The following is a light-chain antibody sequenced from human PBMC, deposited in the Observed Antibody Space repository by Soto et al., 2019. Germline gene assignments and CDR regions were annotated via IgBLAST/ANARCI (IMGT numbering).Light chain of an antibody. J-gene: IGKJ3*01. Sequence: VLTQSPGTLSLSPGERATLSCRASQTISDNYLAWYQQKPGQSPRLLISGASIRAPVIPDRFSGSGSETDFTLTISRLEPEDFAFYYCQQYGSSPEISFGPGTKVDIK. V-gene: IGKV3-20*01. CDR1: QTISDNY. CDR2: GAS. CDR3: QQYGSSPEIS.